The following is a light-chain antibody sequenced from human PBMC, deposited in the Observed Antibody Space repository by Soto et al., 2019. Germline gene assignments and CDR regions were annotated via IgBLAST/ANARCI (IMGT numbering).Light chain of an antibody. J-gene: IGKJ1*01. CDR2: GAS. V-gene: IGKV3-20*01. CDR1: QSVSSSH. CDR3: QQYGRSPTT. Sequence: ESVLKKSTVTLPFSPGMRVTLSCRASQSVSSSHLAWYQQKPGQAPRLLIYGASNRATGIPDRFSGSGSGTDFTLTISRLEPEDFAVYYCQQYGRSPTTFGQGTKVDIK.